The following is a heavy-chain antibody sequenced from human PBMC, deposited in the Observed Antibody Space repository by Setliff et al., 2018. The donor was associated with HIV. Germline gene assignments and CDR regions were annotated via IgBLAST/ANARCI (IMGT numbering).Heavy chain of an antibody. CDR1: GFTFSSYS. CDR2: ISSSSSYI. J-gene: IGHJ4*02. V-gene: IGHV3-21*01. Sequence: GGSLRLSCAASGFTFSSYSMNWVRQAPGKGLEWVSSISSSSSYIYYADSVKGRFTISRDNAKNSLYLQMNSLRAEDTAVYYCARVEIYNFWSGYTYYFDYWGQGTLVTVSS. D-gene: IGHD3-3*01. CDR3: ARVEIYNFWSGYTYYFDY.